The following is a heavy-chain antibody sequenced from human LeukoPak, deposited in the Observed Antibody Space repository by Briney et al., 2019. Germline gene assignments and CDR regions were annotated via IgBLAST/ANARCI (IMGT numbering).Heavy chain of an antibody. CDR2: FDPEDGET. J-gene: IGHJ4*02. CDR3: ATFPRSPYYDFWAGGYYFDY. D-gene: IGHD3-3*01. CDR1: GYTLTELS. V-gene: IGHV1-24*01. Sequence: ASVKVSCKVSGYTLTELSMHWVRQAPGTGLEWMGGFDPEDGETIYAQKFQGRVTMTEDTSTDTAYMELSSLRSEDTAVYYCATFPRSPYYDFWAGGYYFDYWGQGTLVTVSS.